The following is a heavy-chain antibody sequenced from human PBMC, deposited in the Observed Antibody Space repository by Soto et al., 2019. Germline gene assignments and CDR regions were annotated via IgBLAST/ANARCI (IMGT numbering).Heavy chain of an antibody. Sequence: QVQLQESGPGLMKPSGTLSLTCAVSGGSISSSNWWSWVHQPPGKGLEWIGEIYHSGSTNYNPSLKSRVTISVDKSKNQFSLKLSSVTAADTAVYYCARGGGSSSGWYFEYFQHWGQGTLVTVSS. D-gene: IGHD6-19*01. J-gene: IGHJ1*01. CDR3: ARGGGSSSGWYFEYFQH. CDR2: IYHSGST. CDR1: GGSISSSNW. V-gene: IGHV4-4*02.